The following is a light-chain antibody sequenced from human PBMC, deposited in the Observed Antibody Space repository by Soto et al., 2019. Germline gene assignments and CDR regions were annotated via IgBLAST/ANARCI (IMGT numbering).Light chain of an antibody. Sequence: EIVLTQSPGTLSLTPGDRATLSCRASQSVDSSYLAWYQHTPGQAPRVLIYGASHRATGIPDRFSGSGSGTDFTLTISGLEPEDFAVYYCQQDGSSPMYSFGQGTKVDI. CDR1: QSVDSSY. CDR3: QQDGSSPMYS. V-gene: IGKV3-20*01. CDR2: GAS. J-gene: IGKJ2*03.